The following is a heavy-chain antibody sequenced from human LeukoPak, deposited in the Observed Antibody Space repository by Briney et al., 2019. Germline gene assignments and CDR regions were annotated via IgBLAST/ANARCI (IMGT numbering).Heavy chain of an antibody. J-gene: IGHJ4*02. Sequence: ASVKVSCKASGYTFTSYGISWVRQAPGQGLEWMGWISAYNGNTNYAQKLQGRVTMTTDTSTSTAYMELRSLRSDDTAVYYGAREIRKTSYYYDSSGYEYWGQGTLVTVSS. CDR1: GYTFTSYG. V-gene: IGHV1-18*01. CDR2: ISAYNGNT. CDR3: AREIRKTSYYYDSSGYEY. D-gene: IGHD3-22*01.